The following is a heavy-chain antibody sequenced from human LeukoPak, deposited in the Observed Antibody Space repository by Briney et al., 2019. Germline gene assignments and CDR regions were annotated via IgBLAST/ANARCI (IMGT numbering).Heavy chain of an antibody. V-gene: IGHV4-34*01. CDR1: GGSFSGYY. Sequence: PSETLSLTCAVYGGSFSGYYWSWIRQPPGKGLEWIGNIYYSGSTYYNPSLKSRVTISVDTSKSQFSLKLSSVTAADTAVYYCARDRQQLVRGDYFDYWGPGTLVTVPS. J-gene: IGHJ4*02. CDR3: ARDRQQLVRGDYFDY. D-gene: IGHD6-13*01. CDR2: IYYSGST.